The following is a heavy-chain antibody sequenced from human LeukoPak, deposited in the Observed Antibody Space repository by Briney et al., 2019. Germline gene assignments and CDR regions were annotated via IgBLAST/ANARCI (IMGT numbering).Heavy chain of an antibody. D-gene: IGHD3-22*01. J-gene: IGHJ4*02. Sequence: SETLSLTCAVSGYSISSGYYWGWIRQPPGKGLEWIGEINHSGSTNYNPSPKSRVTISVDTSKNQFSLKLSSVTAADTAVYYCARVHYDSSGYYLRRGYFDYWGQGTLVTVSS. CDR3: ARVHYDSSGYYLRRGYFDY. CDR2: INHSGST. V-gene: IGHV4-38-2*01. CDR1: GYSISSGYY.